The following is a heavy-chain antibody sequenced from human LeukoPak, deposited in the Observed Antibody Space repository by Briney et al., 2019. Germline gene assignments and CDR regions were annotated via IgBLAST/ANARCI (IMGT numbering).Heavy chain of an antibody. Sequence: GGSLRLSCAASGFTFSSYWMSWVRQAPGKGLEWVANIKQDGSEKYYVDSVKGRFTISRDNAKNSLYLQMNSLRAKDTAVYYCAREYYDFWSGYLHHWGQGTLVTVSS. CDR1: GFTFSSYW. J-gene: IGHJ4*02. D-gene: IGHD3-3*01. CDR3: AREYYDFWSGYLHH. CDR2: IKQDGSEK. V-gene: IGHV3-7*03.